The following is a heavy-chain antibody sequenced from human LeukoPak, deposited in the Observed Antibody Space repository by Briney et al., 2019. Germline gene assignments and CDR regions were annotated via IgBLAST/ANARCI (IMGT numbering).Heavy chain of an antibody. V-gene: IGHV1-69*06. Sequence: GASVKVSCKASGGTSSSYAISWVRQAPGQGLEWMGGIIPIFGTANYAQKFQGRVTITADKSTSTAYMELSSLRSEDTAVYYCARVTEWELLRFDYWGQGTLVTVSS. J-gene: IGHJ4*02. CDR2: IIPIFGTA. D-gene: IGHD1-26*01. CDR1: GGTSSSYA. CDR3: ARVTEWELLRFDY.